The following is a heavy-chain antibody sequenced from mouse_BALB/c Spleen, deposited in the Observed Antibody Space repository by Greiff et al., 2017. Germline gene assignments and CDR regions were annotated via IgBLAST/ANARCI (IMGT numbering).Heavy chain of an antibody. CDR3: ARGIYYDYTYYAMDY. Sequence: EVKLLESGPGLVKPSQSLSLTCSVTGYSITSGYYWNWIRQFPGNKLEWMGYISYDGSNNYNPSLKNRISITRDTSKNQFFLKLNSVTTEDTATYYCARGIYYDYTYYAMDYWGQGTSVTVSS. CDR2: ISYDGSN. CDR1: GYSITSGYY. J-gene: IGHJ4*01. D-gene: IGHD2-4*01. V-gene: IGHV3-6*02.